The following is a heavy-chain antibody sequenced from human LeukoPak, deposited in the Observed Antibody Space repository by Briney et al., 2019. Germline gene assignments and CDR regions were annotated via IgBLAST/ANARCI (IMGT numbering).Heavy chain of an antibody. CDR2: ISAYNGNT. V-gene: IGHV1-18*01. D-gene: IGHD3-10*01. Sequence: ASVKVSCKASGYTFTSYGISWVRQAPGQGLEWMGWISAYNGNTNYAQKLQGRITMTTDTSTSTAYMELRSLRSDDTAVYYCARLLWFGEFYGMDVWGQGTTVTVSS. J-gene: IGHJ6*02. CDR3: ARLLWFGEFYGMDV. CDR1: GYTFTSYG.